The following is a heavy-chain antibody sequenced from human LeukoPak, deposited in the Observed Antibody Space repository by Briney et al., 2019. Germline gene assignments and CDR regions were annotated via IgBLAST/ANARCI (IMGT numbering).Heavy chain of an antibody. J-gene: IGHJ5*02. CDR3: ARVARLYYDSSGLSWFDP. Sequence: SETLSLICTVSGGSISSGDYYWSWIRQHPGKGLEWIGYICYSGSTYYNPSLKSRLTISVDTSKNQFSLKLSSVTAADTAVYYCARVARLYYDSSGLSWFDPWGQGTLVTVSS. CDR2: ICYSGST. D-gene: IGHD3-22*01. V-gene: IGHV4-31*03. CDR1: GGSISSGDYY.